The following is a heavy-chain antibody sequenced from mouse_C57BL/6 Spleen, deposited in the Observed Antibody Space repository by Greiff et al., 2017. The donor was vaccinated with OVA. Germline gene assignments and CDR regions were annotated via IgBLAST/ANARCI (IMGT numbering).Heavy chain of an antibody. CDR2: ISSGSSTI. D-gene: IGHD3-2*02. V-gene: IGHV5-17*01. CDR1: GFTFSDYG. Sequence: EVQLVESGGGLVKPGGSLKLSCAASGFTFSDYGMHWVRQAPEKGLEWVAYISSGSSTIYYADTVKGRFTISRDNTKNTLFLQMTSLRSEDTARYYYARGGQLRAMDYWGQGTSVTVSS. J-gene: IGHJ4*01. CDR3: ARGGQLRAMDY.